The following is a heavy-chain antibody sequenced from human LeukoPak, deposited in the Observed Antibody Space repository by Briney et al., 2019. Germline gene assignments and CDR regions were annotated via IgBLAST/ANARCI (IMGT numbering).Heavy chain of an antibody. CDR2: ISSSGSTI. Sequence: PGGSLRLSCAASGFTFSDYYMSWIRQAPGKGLEWVPYISSSGSTIYYADSVKGRFTISRDNAKNSLYLQMNSLRAEDTAVYYCARGRCSSTSCYASDAFDIWGQGTMVTVSS. CDR1: GFTFSDYY. V-gene: IGHV3-11*01. J-gene: IGHJ3*02. D-gene: IGHD2-2*01. CDR3: ARGRCSSTSCYASDAFDI.